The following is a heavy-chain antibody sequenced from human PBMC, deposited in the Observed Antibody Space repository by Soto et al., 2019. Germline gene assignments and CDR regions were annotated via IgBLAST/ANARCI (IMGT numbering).Heavy chain of an antibody. CDR3: ASKAYDSSGWRPYYYYGMDV. CDR1: GGTFSSYA. Sequence: QVQLVQSGAEVKKPGSSVKVSCKASGGTFSSYAISWVRQAPGQGLEWMGGIIPIFGTANYAQKFQGRVTITADESTSTAYMELSSLRPADTAVYYCASKAYDSSGWRPYYYYGMDVWGQGTTVTVSS. V-gene: IGHV1-69*01. J-gene: IGHJ6*02. CDR2: IIPIFGTA. D-gene: IGHD3-22*01.